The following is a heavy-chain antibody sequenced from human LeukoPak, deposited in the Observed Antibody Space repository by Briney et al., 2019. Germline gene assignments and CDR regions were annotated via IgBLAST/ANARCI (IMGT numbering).Heavy chain of an antibody. D-gene: IGHD3-10*01. J-gene: IGHJ4*02. V-gene: IGHV4-61*02. Sequence: SETLSLTCTVSGGSISSGSYYWSWIRQPAGKGLEWIGRIYTSGSTNYNPSLKSRVTISVDTSKNQFSLKLSSVTAADTAVYYCARGIGGYYYGSEAPCYFDYWGQGTLVTVSS. CDR2: IYTSGST. CDR1: GGSISSGSYY. CDR3: ARGIGGYYYGSEAPCYFDY.